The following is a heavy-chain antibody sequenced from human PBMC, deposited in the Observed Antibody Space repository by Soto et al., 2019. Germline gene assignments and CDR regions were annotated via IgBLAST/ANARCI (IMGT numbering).Heavy chain of an antibody. CDR2: ISAYNGNK. D-gene: IGHD1-1*01. V-gene: IGHV1-18*01. CDR1: GYTFTSYG. CDR3: ARDGTTGTTDMYDY. Sequence: GASVKVSCKASGYTFTSYGISWVRQAPGQGLEWMGWISAYNGNKNYAQKLQGRVTMTTDTSTRTAYMELRSLRYEDTAVYYCARDGTTGTTDMYDYWGQGTLVTVSS. J-gene: IGHJ4*02.